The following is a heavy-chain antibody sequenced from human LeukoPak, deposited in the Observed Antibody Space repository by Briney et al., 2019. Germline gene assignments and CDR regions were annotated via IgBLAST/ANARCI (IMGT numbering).Heavy chain of an antibody. J-gene: IGHJ4*02. CDR3: ARSPVGSVVPFDY. D-gene: IGHD3-10*01. V-gene: IGHV4-59*08. Sequence: SETLSLTCTVSGDSMSSHYWSWIRQPPGKGLEWIGYVYYTGSTNYNPSLKSRVTISVDTSKNLFSLKVRSVTIADTAVYYCARSPVGSVVPFDYWGQGSLVTVSS. CDR2: VYYTGST. CDR1: GDSMSSHY.